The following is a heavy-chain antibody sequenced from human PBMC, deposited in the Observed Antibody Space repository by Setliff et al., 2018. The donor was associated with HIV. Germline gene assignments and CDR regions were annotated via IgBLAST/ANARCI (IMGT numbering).Heavy chain of an antibody. D-gene: IGHD6-13*01. Sequence: SETLSLTCTVSGGSISSSSYYWGWIRQPPGKGLEWIGSIYYSGSTYYDPSLKSRVTISVDTSKNQFSLKLSSVTAADTAVYYCACGAAAGTDYYYYYYMDVWGKGTTVTVSS. J-gene: IGHJ6*03. CDR1: GGSISSSSYY. V-gene: IGHV4-39*01. CDR3: ACGAAAGTDYYYYYYMDV. CDR2: IYYSGST.